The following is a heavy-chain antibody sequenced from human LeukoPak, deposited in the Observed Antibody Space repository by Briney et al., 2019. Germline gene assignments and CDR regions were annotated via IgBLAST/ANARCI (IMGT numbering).Heavy chain of an antibody. D-gene: IGHD5-12*01. Sequence: SETLSLTCTVSGGSIGSYYWSWIRQPPGKGLEWIGYIYYSGSTNYNPSLKSRVTISVDTSKNQFSLKLSSVTAADTAVYYCARAESGYDRGGYFDYWGQGTLVTVSS. J-gene: IGHJ4*02. CDR3: ARAESGYDRGGYFDY. CDR1: GGSIGSYY. V-gene: IGHV4-59*01. CDR2: IYYSGST.